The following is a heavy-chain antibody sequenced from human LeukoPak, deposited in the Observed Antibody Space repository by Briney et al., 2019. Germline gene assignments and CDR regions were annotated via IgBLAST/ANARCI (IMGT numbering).Heavy chain of an antibody. J-gene: IGHJ3*02. CDR2: ISYDGSNK. D-gene: IGHD3-10*01. Sequence: PGGSLRLSCAASGFTFSSYGMHWVRQAPGKGLEWVAVISYDGSNKYYADSVKGRFTISRDNSKNTLYLQMNSLRAEDTAVYYCAKMSGYEHYGSGGPLLHDAFDIWGQGTMVTVSS. CDR3: AKMSGYEHYGSGGPLLHDAFDI. V-gene: IGHV3-30*18. CDR1: GFTFSSYG.